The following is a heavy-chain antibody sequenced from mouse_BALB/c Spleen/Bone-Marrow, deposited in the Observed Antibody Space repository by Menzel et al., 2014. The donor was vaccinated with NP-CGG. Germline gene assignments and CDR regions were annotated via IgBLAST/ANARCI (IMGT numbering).Heavy chain of an antibody. J-gene: IGHJ4*01. V-gene: IGHV1-20*02. Sequence: EVKLMESGPELVKPGASVKISCKASGYSFTGYFMNWVMQSHGKSLEWIGRFNPYNGDTFYNQKFKGKATLTVDKSSSTAHMELRSLASEDSAVYYCARGGLLRAMDYWGQGTSVTVSS. CDR2: FNPYNGDT. D-gene: IGHD2-3*01. CDR3: ARGGLLRAMDY. CDR1: GYSFTGYF.